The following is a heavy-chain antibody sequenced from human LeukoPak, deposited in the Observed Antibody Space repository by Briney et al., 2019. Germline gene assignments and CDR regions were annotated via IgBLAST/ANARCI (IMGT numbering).Heavy chain of an antibody. CDR1: GFTLSSYS. Sequence: GGCLRLSCAAYGFTLSSYSMNSGRQAPGKGLGWVSSISSSSSYIYYADSEKGRLTISRDNAKNSLYLQMNSLRAEDTAVYYCARDPAMVRGFDAFDIWGQGTMVTVSS. CDR3: ARDPAMVRGFDAFDI. CDR2: ISSSSSYI. J-gene: IGHJ3*02. D-gene: IGHD3-10*01. V-gene: IGHV3-21*01.